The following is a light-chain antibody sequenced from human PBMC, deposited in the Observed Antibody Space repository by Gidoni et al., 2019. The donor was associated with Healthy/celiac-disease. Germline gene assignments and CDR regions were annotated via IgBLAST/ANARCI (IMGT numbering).Light chain of an antibody. J-gene: IGKJ2*01. Sequence: DIQMTQSPSSLSASVGDRVTITCQASQDISNYLNWYQQKPGKAPKLLIYDASNLETGVPSRFSGSGSGTDFTFTISSLQPEDIATYYCQQYDNLPVHFXQXTKLEIK. V-gene: IGKV1-33*01. CDR1: QDISNY. CDR2: DAS. CDR3: QQYDNLPVH.